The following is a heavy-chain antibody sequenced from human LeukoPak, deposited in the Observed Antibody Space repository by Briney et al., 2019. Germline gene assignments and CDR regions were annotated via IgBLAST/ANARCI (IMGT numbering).Heavy chain of an antibody. V-gene: IGHV3-9*01. J-gene: IGHJ4*02. CDR1: GFIFDDYS. CDR3: AKRQARGAFDY. Sequence: GGSLRLSCVASGFIFDDYSMYWVRRAPGKGLEWVSGINWNSGIIVYADSVKGRFTMSRDNAKSSLYLQMNSLRTEDTAFYYCAKRQARGAFDYWGQGTLVTVSS. CDR2: INWNSGII. D-gene: IGHD4-17*01.